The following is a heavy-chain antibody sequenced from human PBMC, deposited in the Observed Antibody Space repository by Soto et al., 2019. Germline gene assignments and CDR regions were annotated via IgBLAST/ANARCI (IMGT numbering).Heavy chain of an antibody. J-gene: IGHJ3*02. V-gene: IGHV4-39*01. CDR2: IYYSGST. Sequence: PSETLSLTCTVSGGSIISSSYYWGLIRQPPGKGLEWIGSIYYSGSTYYNPSLKSRVTISVDTSKNQFSLKLSSVTAADTAVYYCARHRTYYYDSSGYGMGDAFDSWGHGTMVTVSS. CDR3: ARHRTYYYDSSGYGMGDAFDS. D-gene: IGHD3-22*01. CDR1: GGSIISSSYY.